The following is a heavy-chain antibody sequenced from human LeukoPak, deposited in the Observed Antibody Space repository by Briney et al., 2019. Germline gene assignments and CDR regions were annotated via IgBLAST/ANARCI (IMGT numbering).Heavy chain of an antibody. CDR1: GFTFINYA. Sequence: GGSLRLSCAASGFTFINYAMSWVRQAPGKGLEWVASISGSGGSTYYPDSVRGRFTISRDNSKNTLYLQMYSLRAEDTAVYYCAKDPGAWGQGTLVTVSS. D-gene: IGHD3-10*01. J-gene: IGHJ5*02. CDR3: AKDPGA. CDR2: ISGSGGST. V-gene: IGHV3-23*01.